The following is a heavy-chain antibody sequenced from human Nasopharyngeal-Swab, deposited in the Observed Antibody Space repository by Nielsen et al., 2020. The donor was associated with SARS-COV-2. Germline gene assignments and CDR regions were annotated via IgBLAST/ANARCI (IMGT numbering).Heavy chain of an antibody. CDR2: IIPIFGTA. Sequence: WVRQAPGQGLEWMGGIIPIFGTANYAQKFQGRVTITADESTSTAYMELSSLRSEDTAVYYCARVEPQRWLARGNWFDPRGQGTLVTVSS. CDR3: ARVEPQRWLARGNWFDP. D-gene: IGHD6-19*01. V-gene: IGHV1-69*01. J-gene: IGHJ5*02.